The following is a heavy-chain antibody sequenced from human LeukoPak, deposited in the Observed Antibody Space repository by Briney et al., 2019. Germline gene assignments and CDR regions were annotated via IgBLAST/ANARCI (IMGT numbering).Heavy chain of an antibody. D-gene: IGHD6-19*01. CDR3: ARVAKDRSGWDGGDYFDY. Sequence: SETLSLTCTVSGGSISSYYWSWIRQPAGKGLEWIGRIYTSGSTNYNPSLKSRVAMSVDTSKNQFSLKLSSVTAADTAVYYCARVAKDRSGWDGGDYFDYWGQGTLVTVSS. V-gene: IGHV4-4*07. CDR1: GGSISSYY. CDR2: IYTSGST. J-gene: IGHJ4*02.